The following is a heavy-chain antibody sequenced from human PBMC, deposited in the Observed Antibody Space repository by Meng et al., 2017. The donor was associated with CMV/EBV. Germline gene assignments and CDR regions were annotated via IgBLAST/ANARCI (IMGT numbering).Heavy chain of an antibody. CDR3: ASDCSGASCYITN. Sequence: GESLKISCAASGFTFSGYWMTWVRQAPGKGLEWVANIKQDGSEKYYVDSVKGRFTISRDSAKNSLSLQMNSLRAEDTAVYYCASDCSGASCYITNWGRGTLVTVSS. J-gene: IGHJ4*02. CDR1: GFTFSGYW. CDR2: IKQDGSEK. V-gene: IGHV3-7*01. D-gene: IGHD2-2*02.